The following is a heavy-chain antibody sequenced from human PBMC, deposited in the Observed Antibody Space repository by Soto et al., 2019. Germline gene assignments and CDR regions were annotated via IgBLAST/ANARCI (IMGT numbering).Heavy chain of an antibody. J-gene: IGHJ6*03. D-gene: IGHD3-10*01. V-gene: IGHV4-31*03. Sequence: SETLSLTCTVSGGSISSGGYYWSWIRQHPGKGLEWIGYIYYSGSTYYNPSLKSRVTISVDTSKNQFSLKLSSVTAADTAVYYCARALYYGSGTDYSYNTYIDTCGKGNT. CDR1: GGSISSGGYY. CDR3: ARALYYGSGTDYSYNTYIDT. CDR2: IYYSGST.